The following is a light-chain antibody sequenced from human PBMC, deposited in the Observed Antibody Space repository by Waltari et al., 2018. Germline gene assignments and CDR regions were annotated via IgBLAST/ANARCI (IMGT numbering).Light chain of an antibody. CDR3: QVWDTASNHVV. CDR1: DLGSKS. V-gene: IGLV3-21*04. J-gene: IGLJ2*01. Sequence: SYVMTQAPAVSVAPGETARLTCGGHDLGSKSVHWYQQKPAQAHVLGIHYDGGRPSGIPGRFSAANAGNTATLTIARVEAADEADFYCQVWDTASNHVVFGGGTKLTVL. CDR2: YDG.